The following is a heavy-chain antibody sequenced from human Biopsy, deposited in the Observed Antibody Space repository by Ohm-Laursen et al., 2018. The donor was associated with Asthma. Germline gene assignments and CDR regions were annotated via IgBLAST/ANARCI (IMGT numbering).Heavy chain of an antibody. CDR1: GYTFTSYA. V-gene: IGHV7-4-1*02. Sequence: ESSVKVSCKTSGYTFTSYAINWLRQAPGQGLEWMGWIATSPGNPTYAQGFTPGRFVFSLDTSVTTAYLQITNLEPEDTAVYYCVRDQAHRDNWFDPWGQGTPVTVSS. CDR2: IATSPGNP. D-gene: IGHD1-14*01. J-gene: IGHJ5*02. CDR3: VRDQAHRDNWFDP.